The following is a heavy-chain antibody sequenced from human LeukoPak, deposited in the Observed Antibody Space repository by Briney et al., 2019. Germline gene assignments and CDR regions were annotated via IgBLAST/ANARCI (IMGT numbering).Heavy chain of an antibody. CDR3: ARTYSYGKENDY. V-gene: IGHV4-39*07. CDR1: GGSISSSSYY. J-gene: IGHJ4*02. Sequence: SETLSLTCTVSGGSISSSSYYWGWIRQPPGKGLEWIGSIYYSGTTYYNPSLKSRVTISVDRSKNQFSLKLSSVTAADTAVYYCARTYSYGKENDYWGQGTLVTVSS. D-gene: IGHD5-18*01. CDR2: IYYSGTT.